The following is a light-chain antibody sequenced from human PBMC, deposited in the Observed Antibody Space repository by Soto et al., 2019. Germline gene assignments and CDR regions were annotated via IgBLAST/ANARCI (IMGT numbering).Light chain of an antibody. Sequence: EAVMTQSPATLSVSPGERATLSFRASQSVRSYVAWYQQKPGQAPRLLMYGASTRATGVPARFTGSGSGTEFTLTINSLQPEDFATYYCQHVSSKPTFGQGTKVDIK. CDR3: QHVSSKPT. CDR1: QSVRSY. V-gene: IGKV3-15*01. J-gene: IGKJ1*01. CDR2: GAS.